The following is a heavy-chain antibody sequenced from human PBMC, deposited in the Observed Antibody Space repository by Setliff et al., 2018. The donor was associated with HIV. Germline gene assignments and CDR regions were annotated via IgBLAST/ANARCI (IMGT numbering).Heavy chain of an antibody. J-gene: IGHJ6*03. V-gene: IGHV3-53*05. CDR3: ARGYYMDV. Sequence: GGSLRLSCAASGFPVSDNYMTWVRQAPGKGLEWVSVIYSGGSTYYADSVKGRFTISRDNSKNTLYLQMNSLRGEDTAVYYCARGYYMDVWGKGTTVTVSS. CDR1: GFPVSDNY. CDR2: IYSGGST.